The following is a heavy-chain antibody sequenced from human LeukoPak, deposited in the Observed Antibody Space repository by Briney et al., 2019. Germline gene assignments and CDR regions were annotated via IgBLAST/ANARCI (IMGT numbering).Heavy chain of an antibody. CDR1: GFTFSSYG. J-gene: IGHJ4*02. V-gene: IGHV3-30*02. CDR2: IRYDGSNK. Sequence: GGSLRLSCAASGFTFSSYGMHWVRQAPGKGLEWVAFIRYDGSNKYYADSVKGRFTISRDNSKDTLYLQMNSLRAEDTAVYYCAKDGGSLGEVRDWGQGTLVTVSS. CDR3: AKDGGSLGEVRD. D-gene: IGHD3-16*01.